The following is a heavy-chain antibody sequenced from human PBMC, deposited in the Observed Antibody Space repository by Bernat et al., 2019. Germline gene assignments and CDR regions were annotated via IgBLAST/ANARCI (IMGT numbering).Heavy chain of an antibody. CDR1: GFTFSSYG. J-gene: IGHJ6*02. V-gene: IGHV3-30*18. CDR3: AKDLDCSGGSCYSVLYYYYGMDV. CDR2: ISYDGSNK. Sequence: QVQLVESGGGVVQPGRSLRLSCAASGFTFSSYGMHWVRQAPGKGLEWVAVISYDGSNKYYADSVKGRLTISRDNSKNTLYLQMNSLRAKDTAVYYCAKDLDCSGGSCYSVLYYYYGMDVWGQGTTVTVSS. D-gene: IGHD2-15*01.